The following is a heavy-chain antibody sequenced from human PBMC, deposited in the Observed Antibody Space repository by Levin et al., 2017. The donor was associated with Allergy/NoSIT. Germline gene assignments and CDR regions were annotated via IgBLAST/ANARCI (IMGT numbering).Heavy chain of an antibody. CDR3: AREFEGSIAVAGGDY. J-gene: IGHJ4*02. D-gene: IGHD6-19*01. V-gene: IGHV3-33*01. Sequence: GESLKISCAASGFTFSSYGMHWVRQAPGKGLEWVAVIWYDGSNKYYADSVKGRFTISRDNSKNTLYLQMNSLRAEDTAVYYCAREFEGSIAVAGGDYWGQGTLVTVSS. CDR2: IWYDGSNK. CDR1: GFTFSSYG.